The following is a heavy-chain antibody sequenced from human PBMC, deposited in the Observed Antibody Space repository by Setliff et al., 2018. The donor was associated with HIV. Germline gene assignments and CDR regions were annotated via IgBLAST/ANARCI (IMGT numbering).Heavy chain of an antibody. V-gene: IGHV4-59*11. CDR3: ARVGDSRSTYGMDV. Sequence: SETLSLTCTVSGASISNHYWNWIRQPPGKGLEWIWTIYYSGNIKYSPSLKNRVTISIDTSKNQFSLKLSSVTAADTAVYYCARVGDSRSTYGMDVWGQGTTVTVSS. J-gene: IGHJ6*02. D-gene: IGHD6-13*01. CDR1: GASISNHY. CDR2: IYYSGNI.